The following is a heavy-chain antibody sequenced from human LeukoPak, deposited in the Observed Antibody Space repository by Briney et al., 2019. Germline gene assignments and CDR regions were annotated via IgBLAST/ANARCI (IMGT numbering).Heavy chain of an antibody. J-gene: IGHJ5*02. CDR1: GFTFSSYE. CDR2: ISSSSSYI. CDR3: ASFASVVVIVP. Sequence: PGGSLRLSCAASGFTFSSYEMNWVRQAPGKGLEWVSSISSSSSYIYYADSVKGRFTISRDNAKNSLYLQMNSLRAEDTAVYYCASFASVVVIVPWGQGTLVTVSS. V-gene: IGHV3-21*01. D-gene: IGHD3-22*01.